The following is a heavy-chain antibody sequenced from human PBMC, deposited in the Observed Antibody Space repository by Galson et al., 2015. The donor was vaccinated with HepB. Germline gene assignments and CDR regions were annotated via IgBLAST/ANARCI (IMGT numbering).Heavy chain of an antibody. Sequence: SLRLSCAASGFTFSNYWMDWVRQAPGKGLEWVAVISYDGSNKYYADSVKGRFTISRDNSKNTLYLQMNSLRAEDTAVYYCARDWGNPGYSSGWYRSGAGGGYDYWGQGTLVTVSS. CDR1: GFTFSNYW. CDR2: ISYDGSNK. J-gene: IGHJ4*02. V-gene: IGHV3-30-3*01. D-gene: IGHD6-19*01. CDR3: ARDWGNPGYSSGWYRSGAGGGYDY.